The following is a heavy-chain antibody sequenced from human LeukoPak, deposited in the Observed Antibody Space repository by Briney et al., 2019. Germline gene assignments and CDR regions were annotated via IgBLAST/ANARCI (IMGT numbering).Heavy chain of an antibody. CDR1: AFIFSGHW. D-gene: IGHD6-19*01. V-gene: IGHV3-23*01. J-gene: IGHJ4*02. CDR2: ISGSGGST. Sequence: PGGSLRLSCEASAFIFSGHWLNWVRQTPGKGLEWVSAISGSGGSTYYADSVKGRFTISRDNSKNTLYLQMNSLRAEDTAVYYCAKGSPGGWHYFDYWGQGTLVTVSS. CDR3: AKGSPGGWHYFDY.